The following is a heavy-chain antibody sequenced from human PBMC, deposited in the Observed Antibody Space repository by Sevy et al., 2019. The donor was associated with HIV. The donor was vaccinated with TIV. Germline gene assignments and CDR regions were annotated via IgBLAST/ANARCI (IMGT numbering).Heavy chain of an antibody. CDR2: ISSDGRNI. CDR3: AKASYRDYYDSGGYETE. D-gene: IGHD3-22*01. CDR1: GFTFVSYA. V-gene: IGHV3-30*04. Sequence: GGSLRLSCAASGFTFVSYAMHWVRQAPGKGLEWVAMISSDGRNINYAHSVKGRFTISRDTSKNTLLLQMNSLRAEDTAVYYCAKASYRDYYDSGGYETEWGQGTLVTVSS. J-gene: IGHJ4*02.